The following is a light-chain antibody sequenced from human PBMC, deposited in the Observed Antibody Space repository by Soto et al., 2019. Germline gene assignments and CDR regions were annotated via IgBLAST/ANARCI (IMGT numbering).Light chain of an antibody. J-gene: IGKJ1*01. CDR1: QGISSW. V-gene: IGKV1-12*02. CDR2: AAS. CDR3: QQANSLPWT. Sequence: IQMTQGPSYVSAYLGDRAWITWGATQGISSWLAWYQQKPGKAPKLLIYAASSLQTGVPSRFSGSGSGTDFTLTISSLQTEDFATYDCQQANSLPWTFGQGTKVDIK.